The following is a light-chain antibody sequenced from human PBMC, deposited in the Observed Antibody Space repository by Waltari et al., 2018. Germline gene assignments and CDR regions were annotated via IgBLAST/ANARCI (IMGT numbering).Light chain of an antibody. J-gene: IGKJ4*01. CDR3: QQYNSYSLLS. CDR1: QSISKW. V-gene: IGKV1-5*03. CDR2: KAC. Sequence: DIQTTQSPFTLPASVGDRDIFSCRASQSISKWLAWYQQKPGKAPKLLIYKACTLESGGPSRFSGSGSGTEFTLTISSLQPEDFATYYCQQYNSYSLLSFGGGTKVEIK.